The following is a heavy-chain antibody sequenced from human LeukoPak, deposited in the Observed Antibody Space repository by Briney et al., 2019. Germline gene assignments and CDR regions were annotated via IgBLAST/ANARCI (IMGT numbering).Heavy chain of an antibody. Sequence: QAGGSLRLPCAASGFTFSSYALHWVREAPGKGLEWVAVISYDGSNQYYADSVKGRFTISRDNSKTTLYLQMNSLRAEDTAVYYCARGKGEYFDYWGQGTLVTVSS. D-gene: IGHD3-16*01. CDR2: ISYDGSNQ. J-gene: IGHJ4*02. V-gene: IGHV3-30*04. CDR3: ARGKGEYFDY. CDR1: GFTFSSYA.